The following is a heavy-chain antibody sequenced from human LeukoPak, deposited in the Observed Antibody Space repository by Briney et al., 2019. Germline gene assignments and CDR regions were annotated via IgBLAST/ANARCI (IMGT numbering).Heavy chain of an antibody. V-gene: IGHV3-21*01. CDR1: AFTLSNYA. J-gene: IGHJ3*02. D-gene: IGHD5-12*01. CDR2: ISSSSSYI. Sequence: GGSLRLSCTASAFTLSNYAMSWVRQAPGKGLEWVSSISSSSSYIYYADSAKGRFTISRDNAKNSLYLQMNSLRAEDTAVYYCARERVVATYAFDIWGQGTMVTVSS. CDR3: ARERVVATYAFDI.